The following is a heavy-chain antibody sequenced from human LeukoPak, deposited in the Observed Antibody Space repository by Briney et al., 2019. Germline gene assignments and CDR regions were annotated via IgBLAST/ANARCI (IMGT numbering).Heavy chain of an antibody. Sequence: SETLSLTCTVSGGSISSYYWSWIRQPPGKGLEWIGYIYYSGSTNYNPSLKSRVTISVDTSKNQFSLKLSSVTAADTAVYYCARDGSYSSSSPWFDPWGQGTLVTVSS. CDR1: GGSISSYY. CDR2: IYYSGST. V-gene: IGHV4-59*01. D-gene: IGHD6-6*01. CDR3: ARDGSYSSSSPWFDP. J-gene: IGHJ5*02.